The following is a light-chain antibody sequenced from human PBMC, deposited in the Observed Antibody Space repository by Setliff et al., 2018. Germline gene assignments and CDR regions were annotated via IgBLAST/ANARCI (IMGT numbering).Light chain of an antibody. V-gene: IGLV1-44*01. CDR2: SNN. Sequence: QSALAQPPSESGTPGQRVTISCSGSSSNIGSNTVNWCQQLPGTAPKLLIYSNNQRPSGVPDRFSGSESGTSASLAISGLQSEDEADYYCAAWDDSLNGQVFGTGTKVTVL. CDR3: AAWDDSLNGQV. J-gene: IGLJ1*01. CDR1: SSNIGSNT.